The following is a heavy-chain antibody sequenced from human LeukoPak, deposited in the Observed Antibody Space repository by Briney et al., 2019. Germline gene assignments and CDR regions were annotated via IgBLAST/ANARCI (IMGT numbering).Heavy chain of an antibody. V-gene: IGHV3-7*01. CDR2: IKTDGSEK. J-gene: IGHJ4*02. D-gene: IGHD3-10*01. CDR1: GFTFSSYS. CDR3: VRDAWFGESRA. Sequence: GGSLRLSCAASGFTFSSYSMNWVRQAPGKGLEWVANIKTDGSEKYYVDSVKGRFTISRDNAKNSAYLQMNSLRVEDTAMYYCVRDAWFGESRAGGQGTLVTVSP.